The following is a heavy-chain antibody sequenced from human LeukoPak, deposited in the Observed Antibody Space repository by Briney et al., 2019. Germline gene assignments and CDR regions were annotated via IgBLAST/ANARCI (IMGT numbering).Heavy chain of an antibody. CDR1: GGSISSYY. D-gene: IGHD6-19*01. Sequence: SETLSLTCTVSGGSISSYYWSWTRQPPGKGLEWIGYIYYSGSTNYNPSLKSRVTISVDTSKNQFSLKLSSVTAADTAVYYCARVGSGWWDYYYYMDVWGKGTTVTVSS. J-gene: IGHJ6*03. CDR2: IYYSGST. V-gene: IGHV4-59*01. CDR3: ARVGSGWWDYYYYMDV.